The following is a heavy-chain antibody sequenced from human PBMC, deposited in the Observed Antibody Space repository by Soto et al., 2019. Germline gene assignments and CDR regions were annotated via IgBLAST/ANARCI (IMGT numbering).Heavy chain of an antibody. CDR2: ISSSSSII. CDR1: GFTFSTYG. Sequence: GGSLRLSCAASGFTFSTYGMNWVRQAPGKGLEWVSHISSSSSIIYYADSVKGRFTISRDDARNSLYLQMNSLRDEDTAVYYCTRDPGTTDCMFDYWGQGTLVTVSS. J-gene: IGHJ4*02. D-gene: IGHD1-1*01. V-gene: IGHV3-48*02. CDR3: TRDPGTTDCMFDY.